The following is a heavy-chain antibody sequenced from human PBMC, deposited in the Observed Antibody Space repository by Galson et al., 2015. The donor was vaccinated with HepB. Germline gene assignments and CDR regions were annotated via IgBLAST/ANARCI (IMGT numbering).Heavy chain of an antibody. CDR1: GYTFTNYY. D-gene: IGHD3-22*01. CDR2: MNPSDGST. CDR3: ARGVSTYYFDSSGYLVDY. V-gene: IGHV1-46*01. J-gene: IGHJ4*01. Sequence: SVKVSCKASGYTFTNYYIHWVRQAPGQGLEWMGIMNPSDGSTKYAQRFQGTVTMTRDTSTSRAHMELRSLRSEDTAVYFCARGVSTYYFDSSGYLVDYWGHGTLVTVSS.